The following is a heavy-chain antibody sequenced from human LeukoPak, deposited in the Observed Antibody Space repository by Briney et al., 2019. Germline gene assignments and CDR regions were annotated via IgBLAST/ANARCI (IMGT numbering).Heavy chain of an antibody. D-gene: IGHD1-26*01. CDR3: ARGGATTLFDY. J-gene: IGHJ4*02. CDR1: GFTFSSYA. V-gene: IGHV3-64*01. CDR2: ITTNGDKT. Sequence: GGSLRLSCAASGFTFSSYAMHWVRQAPGKGLEYVSAITTNGDKTYYGNSVKGRFTISRDNSKNTLYLQMGSLRIEDMAVYYCARGGATTLFDYWGQGTLVTVHS.